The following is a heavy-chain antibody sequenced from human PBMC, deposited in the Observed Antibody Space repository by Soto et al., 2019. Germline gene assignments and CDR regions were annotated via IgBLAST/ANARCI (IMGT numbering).Heavy chain of an antibody. V-gene: IGHV3-20*04. CDR1: GFTFDDYG. J-gene: IGHJ4*02. D-gene: IGHD3-22*01. CDR2: INWNGGST. Sequence: GGSLRLSCAASGFTFDDYGMSWVRQAPGKGLEWVSGINWNGGSTGYADSVKGRFTISRDNAKNSLYLQMNSLRAEDTALYYCASFPTYYYDSSGYYFDYWGQGT. CDR3: ASFPTYYYDSSGYYFDY.